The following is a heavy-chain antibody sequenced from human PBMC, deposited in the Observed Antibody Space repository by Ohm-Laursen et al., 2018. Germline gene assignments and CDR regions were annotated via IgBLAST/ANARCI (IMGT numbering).Heavy chain of an antibody. CDR3: AKDPDYYGDYGTFGDY. CDR2: TCAGRGNT. V-gene: IGHV3-33*06. Sequence: SSLRLSCPASGFTLSSYGMHWVRQAPGKGLEWVAVTCAGRGNTFSADSLKGRFTISRDNSKNSLYLQMNSLRAEDTAVYYCAKDPDYYGDYGTFGDYWGQGTLVTVSS. CDR1: GFTLSSYG. J-gene: IGHJ4*02. D-gene: IGHD4-17*01.